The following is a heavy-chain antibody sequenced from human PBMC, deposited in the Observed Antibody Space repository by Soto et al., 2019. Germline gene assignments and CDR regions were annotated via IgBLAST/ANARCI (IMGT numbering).Heavy chain of an antibody. CDR2: IYPGASDI. V-gene: IGHV5-51*01. J-gene: IGHJ4*02. D-gene: IGHD3-10*01. CDR3: ARQGAWRGSDYAAFGF. Sequence: PGESLKIPFQASGYTLIYLLVALVRQVPGKGLEWIGFIYPGASDIRYSPCFEGHVTTSADQSTNTAYLVWSSLAAADYAVYYCARQGAWRGSDYAAFGFWGPGTLVTVSS. CDR1: GYTLIYLL.